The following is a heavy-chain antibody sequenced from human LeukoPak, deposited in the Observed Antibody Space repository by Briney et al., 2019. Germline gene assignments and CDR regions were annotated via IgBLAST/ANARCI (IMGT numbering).Heavy chain of an antibody. CDR1: GFTFSSYA. V-gene: IGHV3-23*01. J-gene: IGHJ4*02. CDR3: AKDRNYYDSSGYLAVWDY. D-gene: IGHD3-22*01. CDR2: ISGSGGST. Sequence: GGSLRLSCAASGFTFSSYAMSWVRQAPGKGLEWVSAISGSGGSTYYADSVKGRFTISRDNSKNTLYLQMNSLRAEDTAVYYCAKDRNYYDSSGYLAVWDYWGQGTLVTVSS.